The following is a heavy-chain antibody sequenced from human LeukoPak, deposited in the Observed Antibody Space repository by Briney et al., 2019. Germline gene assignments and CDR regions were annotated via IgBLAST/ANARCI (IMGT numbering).Heavy chain of an antibody. CDR3: ARESLRTRGSGDAFDI. Sequence: QSGGSLRLSCAASGRSFSAYAMGWVRQAPGKGLEWVSIISGGGAKTYYADSVKGRFTISRDNSENTVYLQMNSLRAEDTAVYYCARESLRTRGSGDAFDIWGQGTIVTVSS. D-gene: IGHD3-10*01. CDR2: ISGGGAKT. J-gene: IGHJ3*02. V-gene: IGHV3-23*01. CDR1: GRSFSAYA.